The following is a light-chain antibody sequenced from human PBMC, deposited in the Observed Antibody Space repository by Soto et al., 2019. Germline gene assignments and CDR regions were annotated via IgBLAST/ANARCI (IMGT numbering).Light chain of an antibody. CDR3: QQYGSSPPT. Sequence: EIVLTQSPGTLSLSPGERATLSCRASQSVSSSYLAWYQQKPGQAPRLLIYGASSRATGIPDRFSGSGSGTDFPLTISRLEHEEFAVYYCQQYGSSPPTFGQGTKVEIK. CDR2: GAS. J-gene: IGKJ1*01. V-gene: IGKV3-20*01. CDR1: QSVSSSY.